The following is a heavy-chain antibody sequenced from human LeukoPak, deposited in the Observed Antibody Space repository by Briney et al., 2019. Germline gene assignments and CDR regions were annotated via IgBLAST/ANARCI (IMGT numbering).Heavy chain of an antibody. Sequence: GGSLRLSCAASGFTFSSYAMSWVRQAPGKGLDWVSAISGSGGSTYYADSVKGRFTISRDNSKNTLYLQMNSLRAEDTAVYYCAKDREGYSYGFPYFDYWGQGTLVTVSS. J-gene: IGHJ4*02. CDR3: AKDREGYSYGFPYFDY. V-gene: IGHV3-23*01. CDR2: ISGSGGST. D-gene: IGHD5-18*01. CDR1: GFTFSSYA.